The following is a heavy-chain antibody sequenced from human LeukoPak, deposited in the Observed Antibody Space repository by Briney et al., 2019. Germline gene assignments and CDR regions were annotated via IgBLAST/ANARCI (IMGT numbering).Heavy chain of an antibody. J-gene: IGHJ4*02. V-gene: IGHV1-2*02. D-gene: IGHD2-8*02. CDR1: GYTFVGYY. CDR2: INPNSGGT. CDR3: ARVSEELVIDH. Sequence: ASVKVSCKASGYTFVGYYMHWVRQAPGQGLEWMGWINPNSGGTNYAQKFQGRVTMTRDTSISTAYMKLSSLRSDDTAVYCCARVSEELVIDHWGQGTLVTGS.